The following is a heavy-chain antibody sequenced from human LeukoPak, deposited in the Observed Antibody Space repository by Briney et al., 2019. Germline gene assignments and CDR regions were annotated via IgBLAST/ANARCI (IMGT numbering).Heavy chain of an antibody. CDR3: ARDVPVANTAGTNWFDS. CDR2: ISENSDRT. Sequence: PGGSLRLSCAASGFAFSTYVMSWVRQAPGKGPEWVSAISENSDRTDYAESVKGRFTVSRDNSKNSLYLQMDSLRAKDTAVYYCARDVPVANTAGTNWFDSWGQGTLVTVSS. J-gene: IGHJ5*01. V-gene: IGHV3-23*01. CDR1: GFAFSTYV. D-gene: IGHD5-12*01.